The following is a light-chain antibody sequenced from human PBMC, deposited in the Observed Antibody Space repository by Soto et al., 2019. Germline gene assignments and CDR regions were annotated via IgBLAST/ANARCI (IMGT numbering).Light chain of an antibody. Sequence: DLPMTQSPFSLSASVGDRVIITCRASQSISSYLSWYQQKPGKAPNLLIYGASSLQSGVPSRFRGSGSGTEFTLTISSLQPEDFATYYCQQSYNTVTFGPGTKVDIK. CDR2: GAS. V-gene: IGKV1-39*01. J-gene: IGKJ3*01. CDR1: QSISSY. CDR3: QQSYNTVT.